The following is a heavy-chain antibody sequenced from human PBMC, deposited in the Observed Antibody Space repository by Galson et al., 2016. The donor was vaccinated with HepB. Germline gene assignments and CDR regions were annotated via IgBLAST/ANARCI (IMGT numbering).Heavy chain of an antibody. Sequence: SVKVSCKASGYPFITYGITWVRQAPGEGLEWIGWISPYNGNTDHAQKFQGRVTMTTDRSTSTAYMELRSLGSDDTAVYYCARYGSGSYLNYWGQGTLVTVSS. J-gene: IGHJ4*02. V-gene: IGHV1-18*01. D-gene: IGHD3-10*01. CDR3: ARYGSGSYLNY. CDR1: GYPFITYG. CDR2: ISPYNGNT.